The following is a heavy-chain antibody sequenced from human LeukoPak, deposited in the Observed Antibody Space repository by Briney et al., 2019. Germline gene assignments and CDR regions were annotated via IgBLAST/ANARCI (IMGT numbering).Heavy chain of an antibody. J-gene: IGHJ4*02. Sequence: ASVKVSCKASGSTFTKYGITWVRQAPGQGLEWIGWISAYSGDTNYEQMLQDRVTVTMDTSTRTAYMELRTLRSDDSAVYYCASNTGSDASGYAYWGQGTLVTVSS. CDR3: ASNTGSDASGYAY. D-gene: IGHD5-12*01. CDR1: GSTFTKYG. V-gene: IGHV1-18*01. CDR2: ISAYSGDT.